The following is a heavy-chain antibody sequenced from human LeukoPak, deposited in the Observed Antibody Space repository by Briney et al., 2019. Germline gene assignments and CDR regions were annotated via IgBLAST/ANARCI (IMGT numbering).Heavy chain of an antibody. D-gene: IGHD3-9*01. Sequence: ASVKVSCKASGYTFTSYSISWVRQAPGQGLEWMGWISAYNGNTNYAQKLQGRVTMTTDTSTSTAYMELRSLRSDDTAVYYCARTHYDILTGEANWFDPWGQGTLVTVSS. CDR2: ISAYNGNT. CDR3: ARTHYDILTGEANWFDP. V-gene: IGHV1-18*01. J-gene: IGHJ5*02. CDR1: GYTFTSYS.